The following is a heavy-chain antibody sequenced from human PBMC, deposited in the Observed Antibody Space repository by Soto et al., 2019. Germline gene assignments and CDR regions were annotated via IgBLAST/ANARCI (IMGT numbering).Heavy chain of an antibody. CDR2: ISGSGGST. CDR1: GFNFSSYA. V-gene: IGHV3-23*01. J-gene: IGHJ6*02. CDR3: AKDISGRGSFYYYHGLDV. D-gene: IGHD1-26*01. Sequence: GGSLRLSCAASGFNFSSYAMSWVRQAPGKGLEWVSAISGSGGSTYYADSVKGRFTISRDNSKNSLYLQMNSLRVEDTALYYCAKDISGRGSFYYYHGLDVWGQGTTVTVSS.